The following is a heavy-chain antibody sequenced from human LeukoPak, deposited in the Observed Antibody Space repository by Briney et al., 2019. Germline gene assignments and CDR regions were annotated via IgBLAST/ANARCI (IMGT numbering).Heavy chain of an antibody. CDR3: AGARREMVRGVIIPDAFDI. V-gene: IGHV4-30-4*01. J-gene: IGHJ3*02. D-gene: IGHD3-10*01. Sequence: SQTLSLTCTVSGGSISSGDYYWSWIRQPPGKGLEWIGYIYYSGSTYYNPSLKSRVTISVDTSKNQFSLKLSSVTAADTAVYYCAGARREMVRGVIIPDAFDIWGQGTMVTVSS. CDR2: IYYSGST. CDR1: GGSISSGDYY.